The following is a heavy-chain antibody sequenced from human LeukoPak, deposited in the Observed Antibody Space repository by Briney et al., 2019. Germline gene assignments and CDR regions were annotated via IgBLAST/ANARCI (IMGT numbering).Heavy chain of an antibody. CDR2: IDPSDTYT. J-gene: IGHJ5*02. CDR1: GSSFTSYW. D-gene: IGHD2-2*01. V-gene: IGHV5-10-1*01. Sequence: PGESLQISCQGSGSSFTSYWISWGRQVPGKGGEWMGRIDPSDTYTNNSPSFEGHVTISADKSISTAYLQWSSLKASDTAMYYCARVVPAANEDWFDPWGQGTLVTVSS. CDR3: ARVVPAANEDWFDP.